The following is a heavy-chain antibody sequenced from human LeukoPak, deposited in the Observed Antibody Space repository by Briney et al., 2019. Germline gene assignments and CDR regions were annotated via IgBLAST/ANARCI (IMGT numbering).Heavy chain of an antibody. D-gene: IGHD5-24*01. Sequence: GPVKVSCKASGYTFTSYGISWVRQAPGQGLEWMGWISAYNGNTNYAQKFQGRITITADKSTSTTYMELSSLRSDDTAMYYCAREPDVDMSTFRGEAFDIWGQGTMVTVSS. CDR1: GYTFTSYG. CDR3: AREPDVDMSTFRGEAFDI. J-gene: IGHJ3*02. CDR2: ISAYNGNT. V-gene: IGHV1-18*01.